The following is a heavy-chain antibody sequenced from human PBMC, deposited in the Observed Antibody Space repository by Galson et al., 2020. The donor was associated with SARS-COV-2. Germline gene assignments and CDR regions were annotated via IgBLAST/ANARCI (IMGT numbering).Heavy chain of an antibody. CDR2: ISSVGRNK. CDR1: GFTSSSYA. V-gene: IGHV3-30*04. Sequence: GGSLRLSCAAYGFTSSSYAMHWDRQAPGKGLEWVAVISSVGRNKYYADSVKGRFTASRDNSKNTLYLQMNRLRAEDTAVYYCATEVHVQYSGYLWTDAFDFWGQGAMVAVSS. J-gene: IGHJ3*01. CDR3: ATEVHVQYSGYLWTDAFDF. D-gene: IGHD3-22*01.